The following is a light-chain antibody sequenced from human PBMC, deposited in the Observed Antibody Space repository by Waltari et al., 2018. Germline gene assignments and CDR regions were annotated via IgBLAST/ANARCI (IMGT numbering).Light chain of an antibody. V-gene: IGLV3-10*01. J-gene: IGLJ3*02. CDR2: EDT. Sequence: SYELTQPPSVSVSPGRTATITCPGDALPKRFAYWYQQKSGQAPVLVIYEDTKRPSGTSDRFSGSNSGAVATLTISGAQVDDEAEYFCFSTDSTGNLRVFGGGTKLTVL. CDR3: FSTDSTGNLRV. CDR1: ALPKRF.